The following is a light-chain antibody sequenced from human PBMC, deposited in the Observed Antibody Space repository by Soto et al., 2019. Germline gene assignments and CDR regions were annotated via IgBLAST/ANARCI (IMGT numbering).Light chain of an antibody. CDR1: QSVGSH. CDR3: QQYNNWPIT. V-gene: IGKV3-15*01. Sequence: ERVMTQSPATLSVSPGERATLSCRASQSVGSHLAWYQQKPGQPPRLLIYGASTRATGIPARFSGSGSGTEFTLTISSLQSEDFAVYYCQQYNNWPITFGQGTRLEIK. CDR2: GAS. J-gene: IGKJ5*01.